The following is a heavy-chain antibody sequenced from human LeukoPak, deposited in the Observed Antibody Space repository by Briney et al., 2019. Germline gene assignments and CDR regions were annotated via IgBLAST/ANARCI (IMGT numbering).Heavy chain of an antibody. Sequence: QSGGSLRLSCAASGFTFSNDWMSWVRKAPGKGLEWVANIRPDGSEKYSVDSVKGRFTISRDNAKNSLYLQMNSLRGEDTAVYYCARDSGAYYHYWGQGALVTVSS. CDR1: GFTFSNDW. V-gene: IGHV3-7*01. CDR3: ARDSGAYYHY. CDR2: IRPDGSEK. J-gene: IGHJ4*02. D-gene: IGHD3-22*01.